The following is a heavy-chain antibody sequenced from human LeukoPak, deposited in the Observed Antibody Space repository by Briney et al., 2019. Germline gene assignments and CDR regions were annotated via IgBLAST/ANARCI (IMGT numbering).Heavy chain of an antibody. CDR1: GGSISSYY. D-gene: IGHD3-3*01. CDR2: IYTSGST. CDR3: ARMPYYDFWSGYYYYYMDV. Sequence: SETLSLTCTVSGGSISSYYGSWIRQPAGKGLEWIGRIYTSGSTNYNPSLKSRVTISVDKSKNQFSLKLSSVTAADTAVYYCARMPYYDFWSGYYYYYMDVWGKGTTVTVSS. J-gene: IGHJ6*03. V-gene: IGHV4-4*07.